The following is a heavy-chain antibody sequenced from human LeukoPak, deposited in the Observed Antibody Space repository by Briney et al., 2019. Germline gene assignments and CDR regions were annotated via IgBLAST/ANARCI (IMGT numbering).Heavy chain of an antibody. CDR1: GFTFDGYA. D-gene: IGHD3-22*01. Sequence: PGGSLRLSCAASGFTFDGYAMHWVRHAPGKGLEWVSLISGDGSSTSYADSVKGRFTISRDNSKNSLYLQMNSLRTEDTALYYCAKESTYYYDSSGYYPDAFDIWGQGTMVTVSS. CDR3: AKESTYYYDSSGYYPDAFDI. J-gene: IGHJ3*02. CDR2: ISGDGSST. V-gene: IGHV3-43*02.